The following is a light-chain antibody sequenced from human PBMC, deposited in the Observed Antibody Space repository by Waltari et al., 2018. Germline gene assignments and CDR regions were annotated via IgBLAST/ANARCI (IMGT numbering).Light chain of an antibody. CDR1: QCVRGS. Sequence: EIVFTQSPGTLSLSQGERATLSCRASQCVRGSLAWYQQKAGQAPRLLIYGASSRATGIPDRFSGSGAGTDFSLTISRLEPEDFAVYYCQHYVRLPATFGQGTKVEI. CDR2: GAS. V-gene: IGKV3-20*01. CDR3: QHYVRLPAT. J-gene: IGKJ1*01.